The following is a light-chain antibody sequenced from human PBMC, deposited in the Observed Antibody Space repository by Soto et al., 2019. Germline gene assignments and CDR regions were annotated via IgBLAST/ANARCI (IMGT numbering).Light chain of an antibody. V-gene: IGLV2-14*01. CDR2: EVT. CDR1: TSDVGGYNY. J-gene: IGLJ1*01. Sequence: QSALTQPASLSGSPGQSITISCTGTTSDVGGYNYVSWYQQYPGKAPKLMIFEVTSRPSGVSNRFSGSKSGNTASLTISGLQAEDEADYYCSSYTSSSTLYVFGTGTKLSVL. CDR3: SSYTSSSTLYV.